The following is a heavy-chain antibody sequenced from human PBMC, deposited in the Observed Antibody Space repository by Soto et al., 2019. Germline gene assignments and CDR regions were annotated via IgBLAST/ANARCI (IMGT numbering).Heavy chain of an antibody. V-gene: IGHV3-9*01. CDR2: ISWNSGTI. D-gene: IGHD1-20*01. J-gene: IGHJ4*02. Sequence: EVQLVESGGGLVQPGGSLRLSCAASGFTFDDYAMHWVRQVPGRGLEWVSGISWNSGTIAYADSVKGRFTIARDNAKNSLYLQMNSLRADDTALYYCAKDPYITGTTFFDRWGQGTLVTVSS. CDR3: AKDPYITGTTFFDR. CDR1: GFTFDDYA.